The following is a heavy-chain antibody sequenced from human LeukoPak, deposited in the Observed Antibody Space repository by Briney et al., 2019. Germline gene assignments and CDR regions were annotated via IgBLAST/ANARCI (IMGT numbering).Heavy chain of an antibody. Sequence: SETLSLTCTVSGGSISSYYWSWIRQPPGKGLEWIGYIYYSGSTNYNPSLKSRVIISVDTSKNQFSLKLSSVTAADTAVYYCAREGGYYDSSGYYSAWGQGTLVTVSS. CDR1: GGSISSYY. CDR2: IYYSGST. V-gene: IGHV4-59*01. CDR3: AREGGYYDSSGYYSA. D-gene: IGHD3-22*01. J-gene: IGHJ5*02.